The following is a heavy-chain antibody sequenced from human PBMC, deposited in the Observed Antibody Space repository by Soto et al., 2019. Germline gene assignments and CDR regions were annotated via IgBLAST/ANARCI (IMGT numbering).Heavy chain of an antibody. CDR3: ARAYSGSGSPKF. V-gene: IGHV1-2*02. CDR1: GYTFTANY. D-gene: IGHD3-10*01. CDR2: INPKSGGT. J-gene: IGHJ4*02. Sequence: ASVKVSCKASGYTFTANYLHWVRQAPGQGLEWMGWINPKSGGTDFAQKFQGRVIMTRDTAITTAYMELRGLRSDDTAVYYCARAYSGSGSPKFWGQGTLVTVSS.